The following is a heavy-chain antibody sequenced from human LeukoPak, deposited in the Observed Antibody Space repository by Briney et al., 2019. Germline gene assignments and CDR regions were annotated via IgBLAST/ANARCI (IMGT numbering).Heavy chain of an antibody. V-gene: IGHV3-23*01. CDR2: ISGSGGST. CDR3: AKDKGSCIVGATTPFDY. D-gene: IGHD1-26*01. CDR1: GFTFSSYA. J-gene: IGHJ4*02. Sequence: GGSLRLSCAASGFTFSSYAMSWVRQAPGKGLEWVSAISGSGGSTYYADSVKGRFTISRDNSKNTLYLQMNSLRAEDTAVYYCAKDKGSCIVGATTPFDYWGQGTLVTVSS.